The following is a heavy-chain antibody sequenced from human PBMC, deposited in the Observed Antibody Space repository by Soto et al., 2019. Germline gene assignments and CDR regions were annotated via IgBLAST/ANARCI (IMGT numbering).Heavy chain of an antibody. CDR3: ARDDSFDY. J-gene: IGHJ4*02. V-gene: IGHV5-51*01. CDR1: GYDFTTYW. CDR2: IYPADSDA. Sequence: EVQLVQSGAVVKKPGESLKISCKGFGYDFTTYWIGWVRQMPGKGLEWMGIIYPADSDARYSPSFQGQVTFSVDNSITTAYLQWSSLKASDTAVYYCARDDSFDYWGQGTLVTVSS.